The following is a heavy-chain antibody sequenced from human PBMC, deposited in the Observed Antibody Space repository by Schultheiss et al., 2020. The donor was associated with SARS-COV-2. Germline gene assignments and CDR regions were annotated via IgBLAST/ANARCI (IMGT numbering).Heavy chain of an antibody. D-gene: IGHD3-3*01. CDR1: GGSISSYY. J-gene: IGHJ4*02. CDR2: IYYSGST. Sequence: SETLSLTCTVSGGSISSYYWSWIRQPPGKGLEWIGYIYYSGSTNYNPSLKSRVTISVDTSKNQFSLKLSSVTAADTAVYYCARPGCDFWSGYQFDYWGQGTLVTVSS. CDR3: ARPGCDFWSGYQFDY. V-gene: IGHV4-59*01.